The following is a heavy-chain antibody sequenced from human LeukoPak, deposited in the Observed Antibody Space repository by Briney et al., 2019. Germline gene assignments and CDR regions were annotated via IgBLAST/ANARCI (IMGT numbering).Heavy chain of an antibody. V-gene: IGHV4-39*07. J-gene: IGHJ3*01. CDR1: GGSISSSSYY. CDR2: IYYSGST. D-gene: IGHD3-22*01. Sequence: SETLSLTCTVSGGSISSSSYYWGWIRQPPGKGLEWIGSIYYSGSTYYNPSLKSRVTISVDTSKNHFSLKLSSVTAADTAVYYXXXXLPAYYDSSGSFDVWGQGTMVTVSS. CDR3: XXXLPAYYDSSGSFDV.